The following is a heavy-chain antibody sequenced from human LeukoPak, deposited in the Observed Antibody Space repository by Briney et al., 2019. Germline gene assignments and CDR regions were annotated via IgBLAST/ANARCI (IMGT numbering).Heavy chain of an antibody. V-gene: IGHV3-21*01. D-gene: IGHD1-1*01. CDR1: GFTFRTYA. Sequence: PGGSLRLSGVASGFTFRTYAMNWVRQAPGAGLEGGASLSNATTYIHYADSVRGRFTLSRDNAKQSLYLQMNGLRGEDTAVYYCAKDRWTGTTWALIDPWGQGTLVTVSS. J-gene: IGHJ5*02. CDR3: AKDRWTGTTWALIDP. CDR2: LSNATTYI.